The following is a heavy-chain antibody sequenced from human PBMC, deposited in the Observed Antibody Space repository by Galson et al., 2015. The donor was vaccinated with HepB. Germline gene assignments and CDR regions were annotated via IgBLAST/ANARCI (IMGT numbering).Heavy chain of an antibody. CDR3: ARHGLLWFGEGYYGMDV. CDR2: VYDTGST. D-gene: IGHD3-10*01. CDR1: GGSMRNYY. J-gene: IGHJ6*02. V-gene: IGHV4-59*08. Sequence: ETLSLTCTVSGGSMRNYYWSWIRQPPGKGLEWIGYVYDTGSTNYNPSLKSRVTISVDTSKTQFSLKLNSVTAADTALYYCARHGLLWFGEGYYGMDVWGQGTTVIVSS.